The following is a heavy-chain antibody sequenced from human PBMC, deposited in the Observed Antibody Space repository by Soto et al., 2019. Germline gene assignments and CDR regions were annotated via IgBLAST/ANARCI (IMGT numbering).Heavy chain of an antibody. CDR1: GGSFSGYY. V-gene: IGHV4-34*01. J-gene: IGHJ6*02. Sequence: LSLTCAVYGGSFSGYYWSWIRQPPGKGLEWIGEINHSGSTNYNPSLKSRVTISVDTSKNQFSLKLSSVTAADTAVYYCARGSLGDYRYYYYYYGMDVWGQGTTVTVSS. CDR2: INHSGST. CDR3: ARGSLGDYRYYYYYYGMDV. D-gene: IGHD4-17*01.